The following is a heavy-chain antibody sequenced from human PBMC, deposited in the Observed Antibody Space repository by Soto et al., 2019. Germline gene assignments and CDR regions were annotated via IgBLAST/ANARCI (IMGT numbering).Heavy chain of an antibody. J-gene: IGHJ3*02. V-gene: IGHV3-33*01. CDR3: ARVGATSDAFDI. CDR1: GFTFSSYG. D-gene: IGHD1-26*01. Sequence: QVQLVESGGGVVQPGRSLRLSCAASGFTFSSYGMHWVRQAPGKGLEWVAVIWYDGSNKYYADSVKGRFTISRDNSKNTLYLQMNSLRDEDTAVYYCARVGATSDAFDIWGQGTMVTVSS. CDR2: IWYDGSNK.